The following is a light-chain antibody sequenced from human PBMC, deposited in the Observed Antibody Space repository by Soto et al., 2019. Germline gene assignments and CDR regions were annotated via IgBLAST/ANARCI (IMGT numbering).Light chain of an antibody. CDR3: QQYNNWPPLT. V-gene: IGKV3-15*01. CDR1: QSVSSN. CDR2: GAS. J-gene: IGKJ4*01. Sequence: EIVMTQSPATLSVSPGERATLSCRASQSVSSNLAWYQLKPGQAPRLLIYGASTRATGIPARFSGSGSGTEFPLTISSLQSEDFAVYYCQQYNNWPPLTFGGGTKVEIK.